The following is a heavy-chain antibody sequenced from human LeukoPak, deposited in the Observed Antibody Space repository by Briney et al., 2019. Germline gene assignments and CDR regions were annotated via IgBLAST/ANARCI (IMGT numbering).Heavy chain of an antibody. J-gene: IGHJ4*02. CDR1: GFTFSSYA. Sequence: GGPLRLSCAASGFTFSSYAMSWVRQAPGKGLEWVSAISGSGGSTYYADSVKGRFTISRDNSKNTLYLLMNSLIPEDTAVYYCAREVVSIPSYFDSWGQGTLVTVSS. CDR3: AREVVSIPSYFDS. V-gene: IGHV3-23*01. D-gene: IGHD2-21*01. CDR2: ISGSGGST.